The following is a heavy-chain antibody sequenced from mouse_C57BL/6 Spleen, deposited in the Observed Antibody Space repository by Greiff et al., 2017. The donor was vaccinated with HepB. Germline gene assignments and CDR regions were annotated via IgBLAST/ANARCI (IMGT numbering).Heavy chain of an antibody. V-gene: IGHV1-18*01. J-gene: IGHJ4*01. CDR2: INPNNGGT. CDR1: GYTFTDYN. D-gene: IGHD2-2*01. Sequence: VQLQQSGPELVKPGASVKIPCKASGYTFTDYNMDWVKQSHGKSLEWIGDINPNNGGTIYNQKFKGKATLTVDKSSSTAYMELRSLTSEDTAVYYCARKGAIDGYDGVYAMDYWGQGTSVTVSS. CDR3: ARKGAIDGYDGVYAMDY.